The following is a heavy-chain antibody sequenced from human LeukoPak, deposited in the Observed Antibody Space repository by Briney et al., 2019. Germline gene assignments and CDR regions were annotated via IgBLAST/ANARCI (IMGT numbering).Heavy chain of an antibody. V-gene: IGHV1-69*06. D-gene: IGHD4/OR15-4a*01. CDR2: VIPIFNTT. J-gene: IGHJ6*03. CDR1: GDTFTTYA. Sequence: ASVKVSCKASGDTFTTYAFSWVRQAPGQGLEWMGGVIPIFNTTNYAQKFQGRVTITADKSTSTAYMDLSSLRSEDTAVYYCARGSRGAGSTYYYYMDVWGKGTTVTVSS. CDR3: ARGSRGAGSTYYYYMDV.